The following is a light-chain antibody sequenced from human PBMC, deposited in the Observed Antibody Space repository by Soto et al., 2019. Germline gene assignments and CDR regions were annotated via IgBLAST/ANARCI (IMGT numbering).Light chain of an antibody. Sequence: EIVLTQSPATLSLSPGERATLSCRASQSVSSYLAWYQQKPGQAPRLLIYDASNRATGIPARFSGSGSGTDFTLTISSLETEDFAVYYCQQRSNWITFGQGTLREIK. J-gene: IGKJ5*01. V-gene: IGKV3-11*01. CDR1: QSVSSY. CDR2: DAS. CDR3: QQRSNWIT.